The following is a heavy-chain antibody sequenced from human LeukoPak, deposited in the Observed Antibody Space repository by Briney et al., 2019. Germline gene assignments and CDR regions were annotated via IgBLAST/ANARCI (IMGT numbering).Heavy chain of an antibody. CDR2: LSAAGGST. D-gene: IGHD3-10*01. CDR1: GFTFNSYA. Sequence: GGSLRLSCAASGFTFNSYAMSWVRQAPGKGLEWVSALSAAGGSTHYADSVRGRFTISRDNSQNTMYLQMNSLRAEDTAVYYCAKDKHTYYYCSGSYYYGMDVWGKGTTVTVSS. J-gene: IGHJ6*04. V-gene: IGHV3-23*01. CDR3: AKDKHTYYYCSGSYYYGMDV.